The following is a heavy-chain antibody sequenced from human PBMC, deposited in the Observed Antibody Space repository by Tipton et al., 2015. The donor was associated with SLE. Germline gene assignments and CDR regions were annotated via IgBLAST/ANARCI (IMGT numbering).Heavy chain of an antibody. Sequence: TLSLTCTVSGYSISSGYYWGWIRQPPGKGLEWIGSIYHSGSTHYNPSLKSRVTISVDTSKNQFSLKLSSVTAADTAVYYCATETEDYGGNRLYGMDVWGQGTTVTVSS. V-gene: IGHV4-38-2*02. CDR1: GYSISSGYY. CDR3: ATETEDYGGNRLYGMDV. D-gene: IGHD4-23*01. J-gene: IGHJ6*02. CDR2: IYHSGST.